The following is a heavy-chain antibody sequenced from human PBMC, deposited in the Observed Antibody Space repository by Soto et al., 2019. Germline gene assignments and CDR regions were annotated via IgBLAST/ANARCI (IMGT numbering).Heavy chain of an antibody. J-gene: IGHJ6*02. D-gene: IGHD2-2*01. CDR2: IYYRGTT. CDR1: GGSISSAGYS. CDR3: ARAAGAVPAASGMDV. V-gene: IGHV4-30-2*01. Sequence: PSETLSLTCTVSGGSISSAGYSWSWIRQPPGKGLEWIGYIYYRGTTHYNPSLKSRVTIDRSDNQLSLKLSSVTAADTAVYYCARAAGAVPAASGMDVWGQGTTVTVSS.